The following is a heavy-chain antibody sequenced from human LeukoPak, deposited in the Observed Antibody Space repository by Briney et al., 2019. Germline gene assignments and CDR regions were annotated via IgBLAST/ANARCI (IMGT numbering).Heavy chain of an antibody. J-gene: IGHJ4*02. D-gene: IGHD1-26*01. Sequence: SGTLSLICTVSGGSISSSSYYWGWIRQPPGKGLEWIGSIYYSGSTYYNPSLKSRVTISVDTSKNQFSLKLSSVTAADTAVYYCAREWSGSYYFDYWGQGTLVTVSS. CDR2: IYYSGST. CDR3: AREWSGSYYFDY. V-gene: IGHV4-39*07. CDR1: GGSISSSSYY.